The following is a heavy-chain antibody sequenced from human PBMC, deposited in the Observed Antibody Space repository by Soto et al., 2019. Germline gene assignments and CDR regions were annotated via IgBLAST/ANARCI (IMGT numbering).Heavy chain of an antibody. J-gene: IGHJ6*02. Sequence: SETLSLTCTVSGGSISSSSYYWGWIRQPPGKGLEWIGSIYYSGSTYYNPSLKSRVTISVDTSKNLFSLKLSSVTAADTALYYCASQSICSGGSCYSDYYYGMDVWGQGTTVTVSS. CDR1: GGSISSSSYY. D-gene: IGHD2-15*01. V-gene: IGHV4-39*01. CDR3: ASQSICSGGSCYSDYYYGMDV. CDR2: IYYSGST.